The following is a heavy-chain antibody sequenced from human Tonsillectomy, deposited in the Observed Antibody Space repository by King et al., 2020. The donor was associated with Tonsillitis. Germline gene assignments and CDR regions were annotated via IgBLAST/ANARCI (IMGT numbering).Heavy chain of an antibody. CDR3: ASANYGANVPNFAS. CDR2: FDPDVGET. V-gene: IGHV1-24*01. J-gene: IGHJ4*02. CDR1: GYTLAELS. Sequence: QLVQSGAEVRKPGASVKVSCKISGYTLAELSIHWVRQAPGTGLEWMGGFDPDVGETIYTQNFQGRFTMTEDTSTDTASMELNSLRTDDTAVYYCASANYGANVPNFASWGQGTLVTVSS. D-gene: IGHD4-23*01.